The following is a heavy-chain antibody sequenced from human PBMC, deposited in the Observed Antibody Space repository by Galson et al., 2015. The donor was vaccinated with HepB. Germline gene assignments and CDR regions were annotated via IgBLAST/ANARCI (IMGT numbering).Heavy chain of an antibody. CDR3: ARDSGGSYSRDYGMDV. D-gene: IGHD1-26*01. V-gene: IGHV3-30-3*01. CDR2: ISYDGSNK. CDR1: GFTFSSYA. Sequence: SLRLSCAASGFTFSSYAMHWVRQAPGKGLEWVAVISYDGSNKYYADSVKGRFTISRDNSKNTLYLQMNSLRAEDTAVYYCARDSGGSYSRDYGMDVWGQGTTVTVSS. J-gene: IGHJ6*02.